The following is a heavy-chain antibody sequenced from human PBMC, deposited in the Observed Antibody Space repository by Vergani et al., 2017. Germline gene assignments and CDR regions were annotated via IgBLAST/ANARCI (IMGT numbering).Heavy chain of an antibody. CDR2: ISGSGGST. J-gene: IGHJ4*02. CDR3: AKDPFSGIPGD. D-gene: IGHD3-10*01. CDR1: GFPFSSYA. Sequence: EVQLLESGGGLVQPGGSLRLSCAASGFPFSSYAMSWVRQAPGKGLEWVSAISGSGGSTYYADSVKGRFTISRDNSKNTLNLRMRSLRADDTAVYYCAKDPFSGIPGDWGQGTLVTVSS. V-gene: IGHV3-23*01.